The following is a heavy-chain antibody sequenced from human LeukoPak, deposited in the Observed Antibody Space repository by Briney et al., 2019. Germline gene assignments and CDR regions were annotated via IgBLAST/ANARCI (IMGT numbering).Heavy chain of an antibody. Sequence: PGGSLRLSCAASGFTFSSYAMSWVRQAPGKGLEWVSAISGSGGSTYYADSVKGRFTISRDNAKNSLYLQMNSLTTEDTAVYYCARDYRSSSGRSIDYWGQGTLVPVSS. CDR2: ISGSGGST. J-gene: IGHJ4*02. CDR1: GFTFSSYA. CDR3: ARDYRSSSGRSIDY. V-gene: IGHV3-23*01. D-gene: IGHD6-6*01.